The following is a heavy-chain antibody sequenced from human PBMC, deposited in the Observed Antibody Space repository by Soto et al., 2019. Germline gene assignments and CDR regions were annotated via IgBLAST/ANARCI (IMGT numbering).Heavy chain of an antibody. CDR1: GFTVSSNY. V-gene: IGHV3-66*01. J-gene: IGHJ4*02. Sequence: GGSLRLSCAASGFTVSSNYMSWVRQAPGKGLEWVSVIYSGGSTYYADSVKGRFTISRDNSKNTLYLQMNSLRAEDTAVYYRARVQTLYDFWSGYLFDYWGQGTLVTVSS. CDR2: IYSGGST. D-gene: IGHD3-3*01. CDR3: ARVQTLYDFWSGYLFDY.